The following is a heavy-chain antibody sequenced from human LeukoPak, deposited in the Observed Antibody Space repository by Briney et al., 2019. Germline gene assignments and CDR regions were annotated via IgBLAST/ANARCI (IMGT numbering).Heavy chain of an antibody. CDR2: ISSSSSTI. Sequence: PGGSLRLSCAASGFTFSSYSMNWVRQAPGKGLEWVSYISSSSSTIYYADSVKGRFTISRDNAKNSLYLQMNSLRAEDTAVYYCARASSSYWFDSWGQGTLVTVSS. D-gene: IGHD2-2*01. CDR3: ARASSSYWFDS. V-gene: IGHV3-48*04. CDR1: GFTFSSYS. J-gene: IGHJ5*01.